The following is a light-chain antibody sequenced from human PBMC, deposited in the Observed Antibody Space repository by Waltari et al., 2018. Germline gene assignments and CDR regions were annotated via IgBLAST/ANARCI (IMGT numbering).Light chain of an antibody. CDR1: SSDVGGYNF. CDR3: SSYTSSIFYV. J-gene: IGLJ1*01. CDR2: EVS. Sequence: QSALTQPASVSGSPGQSITISCTGTSSDVGGYNFVSWYQQHPGKAPKLMLYEVSNRPSGVSNRFSGSKSDNTASLTISGLQAEDEADYYCSSYTSSIFYVFGTGTKVTVL. V-gene: IGLV2-14*01.